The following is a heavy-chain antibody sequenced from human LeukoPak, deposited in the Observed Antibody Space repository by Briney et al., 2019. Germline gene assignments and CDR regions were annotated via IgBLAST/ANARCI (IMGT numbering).Heavy chain of an antibody. CDR1: GFTFSTYT. CDR2: ISAAGGST. J-gene: IGHJ5*02. V-gene: IGHV3-23*01. Sequence: GGSLRLSCAASGFTFSTYTMSWVRQAPGKGPEWVSGISAAGGSTYYADSVKGRFTISRDNSKNTLYLQMNSLRAEDTAVYYCAREVRGPYYDFWSGYHKFDPWGQGTLVTVSS. CDR3: AREVRGPYYDFWSGYHKFDP. D-gene: IGHD3-3*01.